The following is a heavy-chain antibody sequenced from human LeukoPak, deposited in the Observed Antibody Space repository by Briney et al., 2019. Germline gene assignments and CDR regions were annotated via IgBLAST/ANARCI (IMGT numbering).Heavy chain of an antibody. D-gene: IGHD6-6*01. Sequence: GGSLRLSCAASGFTFSSYSMNWVRQAPGKGLEWVSSISSSSSYIYYADSVKGRFTTSRDNAKNSLYLQMNSLRAEDTAVYYCAREEIGPYSSSDYWGQGTLVTVSS. V-gene: IGHV3-21*01. J-gene: IGHJ4*02. CDR1: GFTFSSYS. CDR2: ISSSSSYI. CDR3: AREEIGPYSSSDY.